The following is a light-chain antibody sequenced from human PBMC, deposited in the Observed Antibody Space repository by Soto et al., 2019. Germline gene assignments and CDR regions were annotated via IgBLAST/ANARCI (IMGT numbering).Light chain of an antibody. CDR1: QGISSW. CDR2: KAS. Sequence: DILMTQSPSTLSASVGDSVTISCRGSQGISSWLAWYQQKPGQAPRLLIYKASSVASGVPSRFSGSGSGTEFTRTISSLHAEYFATYHCQQHTTFGQGTKV. J-gene: IGKJ1*01. CDR3: QQHTT. V-gene: IGKV1-5*03.